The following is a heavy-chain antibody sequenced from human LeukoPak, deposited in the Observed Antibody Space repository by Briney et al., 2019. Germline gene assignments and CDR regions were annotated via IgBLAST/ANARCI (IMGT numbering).Heavy chain of an antibody. D-gene: IGHD3-3*01. CDR2: FDPEYGET. V-gene: IGHV1-24*01. Sequence: ASVKVSCRVSGYTLNELSIHWVRQAAGKGLEWMGGFDPEYGETVYARKFQGRVTMAEDTPTDTACMELSSLRSEDTAVYYCAPLDFWVPSTWGQGTLVTVSS. CDR1: GYTLNELS. CDR3: APLDFWVPST. J-gene: IGHJ5*02.